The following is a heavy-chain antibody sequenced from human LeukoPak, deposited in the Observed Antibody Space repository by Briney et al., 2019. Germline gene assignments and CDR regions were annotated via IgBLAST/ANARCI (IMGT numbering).Heavy chain of an antibody. J-gene: IGHJ3*02. CDR3: ARDSAPTVRFAFDI. CDR2: ISNSGNTI. D-gene: IGHD4-11*01. Sequence: GGSLRLSCAASGFTFSSYSMNWVRQAPGKGLEWIAYISNSGNTIYYTDSVRGRFTISRENAKNSLYLQMNSLRAEDTAVYYCARDSAPTVRFAFDIWGQGTMVTVSS. V-gene: IGHV3-48*04. CDR1: GFTFSSYS.